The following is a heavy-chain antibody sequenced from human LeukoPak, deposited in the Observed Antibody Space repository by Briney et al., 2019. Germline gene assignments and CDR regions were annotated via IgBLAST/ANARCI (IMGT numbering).Heavy chain of an antibody. CDR1: GFTFSSYW. D-gene: IGHD1-1*01. J-gene: IGHJ3*02. CDR3: ASLPRTGTTSGI. CDR2: IKQDGSEK. V-gene: IGHV3-7*01. Sequence: GGSLRLSRAASGFTFSSYWMTWVRRAPGKGLEWVANIKQDGSEKHYVDSVKGRFTISRDNAKNSLYLQMNSLRAEDTAVYYCASLPRTGTTSGIWGQGTMVTVSS.